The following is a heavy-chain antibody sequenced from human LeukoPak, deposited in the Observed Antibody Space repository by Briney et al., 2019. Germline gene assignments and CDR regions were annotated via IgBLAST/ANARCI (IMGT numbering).Heavy chain of an antibody. V-gene: IGHV4-39*01. J-gene: IGHJ6*04. CDR3: ARHSRGWVPVPAATSLDV. Sequence: SETLSLTCTVSGGSISSSSYYWGWIRQPPGKGLEWIGSIYYSGSTYYNPSLKSRVTISVDTSKNQFSLKLSSVTAADTAVYYCARHSRGWVPVPAATSLDVWGKGTTVTVSS. D-gene: IGHD2-2*01. CDR2: IYYSGST. CDR1: GGSISSSSYY.